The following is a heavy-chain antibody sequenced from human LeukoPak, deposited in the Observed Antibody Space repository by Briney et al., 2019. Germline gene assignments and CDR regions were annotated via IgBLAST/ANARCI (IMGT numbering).Heavy chain of an antibody. CDR3: AKVHQGFVPAAILLDY. CDR1: GFTFSSYG. D-gene: IGHD2-2*01. V-gene: IGHV3-30*18. J-gene: IGHJ4*02. Sequence: GGSLRLSCAASGFTFSSYGMYWVRQAPGKGLEWVAVISYDGSNKYYADSVKGRFTISRDNSKNTLYLQMNSLRAEDTAVYYCAKVHQGFVPAAILLDYWGQGTLVTVSS. CDR2: ISYDGSNK.